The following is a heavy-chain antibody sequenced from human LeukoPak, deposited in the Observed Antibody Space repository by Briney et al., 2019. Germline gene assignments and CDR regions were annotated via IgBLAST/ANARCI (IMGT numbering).Heavy chain of an antibody. J-gene: IGHJ4*02. CDR1: GXTVSSNS. CDR2: VYGGGTT. V-gene: IGHV3-53*01. CDR3: ARIDSSGFYPAY. Sequence: GGSLRLSCAASGXTVSSNSMSWVRQAPGKGREWVSVVYGGGTTYYADSVKGRFTISRDNSKNALYLQMNSLRVEDTAVYYCARIDSSGFYPAYWGQGTLVTVSS. D-gene: IGHD3-22*01.